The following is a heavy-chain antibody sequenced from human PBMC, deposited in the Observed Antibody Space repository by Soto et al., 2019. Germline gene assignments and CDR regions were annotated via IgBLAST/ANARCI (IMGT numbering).Heavy chain of an antibody. D-gene: IGHD3-10*01. J-gene: IGHJ6*02. CDR3: ARQGFGPLHGLVDV. Sequence: QVQLQESGPGLVKPSETLSLSCTVSGGSISSYYWSWFRQSPGKRMEWIGYVHHSWGSSYNPSLQSRGAISLATSKRQFSLKVTSVTATDTAVYYCARQGFGPLHGLVDVWGQGTTVTVSS. CDR1: GGSISSYY. V-gene: IGHV4-59*08. CDR2: VHHSWGS.